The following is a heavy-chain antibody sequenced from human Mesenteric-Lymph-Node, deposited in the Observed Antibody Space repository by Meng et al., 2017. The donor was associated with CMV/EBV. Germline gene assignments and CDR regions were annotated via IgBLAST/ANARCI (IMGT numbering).Heavy chain of an antibody. V-gene: IGHV3-23*01. CDR2: ISGSGGST. CDR3: AREDTAMGNFDY. CDR1: GFTFSSYA. D-gene: IGHD5-18*01. Sequence: GESLKISCSASGFTFSSYAMTWVRQAPGKGLEWVSGISGSGGSTYYADSVKGRFTISRDNAKNSLYLQMNSLRAEDTAVYYCAREDTAMGNFDYWGQGTLVTVS. J-gene: IGHJ4*02.